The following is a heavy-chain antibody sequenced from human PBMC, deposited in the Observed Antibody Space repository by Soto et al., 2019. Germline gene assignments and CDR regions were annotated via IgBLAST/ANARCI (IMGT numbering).Heavy chain of an antibody. CDR1: GGSISSYY. V-gene: IGHV4-59*01. Sequence: QVQLQESGPGLVKPSETLSLTCTVSGGSISSYYWSWIRQPPGKGLEWIGYIYYSGSTNYNPSLKSRVTISVDTSKNQFSLKLSSVTAADTAVYYCARFAGYYCYGMDVWGQGTTVTVSS. CDR3: ARFAGYYCYGMDV. J-gene: IGHJ6*02. CDR2: IYYSGST.